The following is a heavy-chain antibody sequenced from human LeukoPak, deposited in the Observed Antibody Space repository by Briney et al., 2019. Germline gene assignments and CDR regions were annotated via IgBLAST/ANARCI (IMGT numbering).Heavy chain of an antibody. Sequence: PGGSLRLSCSASGFTFSSYAMHWVPQAPGKGLEYVSAISSNGGSTYYADSVKGRFTISRDNSKNTLYLQMSSLRAEDTAVYYCAKDISYDSRGFDYWGQGTLVTVSS. CDR2: ISSNGGST. V-gene: IGHV3-64D*06. J-gene: IGHJ4*02. CDR1: GFTFSSYA. CDR3: AKDISYDSRGFDY. D-gene: IGHD3-22*01.